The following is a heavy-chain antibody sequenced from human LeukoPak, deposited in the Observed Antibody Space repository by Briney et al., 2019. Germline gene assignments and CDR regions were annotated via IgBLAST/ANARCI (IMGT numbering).Heavy chain of an antibody. V-gene: IGHV4-61*02. D-gene: IGHD1-26*01. CDR1: GGSIGSGNYY. CDR2: FFATGSS. CDR3: ARGIVSPRFYDYMDV. J-gene: IGHJ6*03. Sequence: SETLSLTCTVSGGSIGSGNYYWTWIRQPAGKGLEWIGRFFATGSSSSRHNPSLSGRASISVDTSKNQFSLELKSVTAADSAVYFCARGIVSPRFYDYMDVWGKGTTVIVSS.